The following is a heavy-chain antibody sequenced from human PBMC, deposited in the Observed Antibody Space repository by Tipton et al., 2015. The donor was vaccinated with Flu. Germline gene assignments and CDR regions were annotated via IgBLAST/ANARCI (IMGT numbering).Heavy chain of an antibody. CDR3: ARGRTIFGVVIPLDWFDP. D-gene: IGHD3-3*01. CDR1: GYSISSGYY. J-gene: IGHJ5*02. CDR2: IYHSGST. V-gene: IGHV4-38-2*01. Sequence: TLSLTCAVSGYSISSGYYWGWIRQPPGEGLEWIGSIYHSGSTYYNPSLKSRVTISVDTSKNQFSLKLSSVTAADTAVYYCARGRTIFGVVIPLDWFDPWGQGTLVTVSS.